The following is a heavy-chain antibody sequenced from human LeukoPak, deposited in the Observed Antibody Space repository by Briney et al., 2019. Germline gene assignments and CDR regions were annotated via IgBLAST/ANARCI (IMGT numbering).Heavy chain of an antibody. CDR1: GFTFSSYS. Sequence: GGSLRLSCAASGFTFSSYSMNWVRQAPGKGLEWVSSITSSNSYIYYADSVKGRFTISRDNAKNSLYLQMNSLRAEDTAVYYCARQETVMVEGRHAFDVWGQGTVVTVSS. V-gene: IGHV3-21*01. CDR2: ITSSNSYI. CDR3: ARQETVMVEGRHAFDV. J-gene: IGHJ3*01. D-gene: IGHD5-18*01.